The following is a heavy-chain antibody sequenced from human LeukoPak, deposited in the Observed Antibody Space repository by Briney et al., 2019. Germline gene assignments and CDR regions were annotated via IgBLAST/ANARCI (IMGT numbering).Heavy chain of an antibody. D-gene: IGHD3-10*01. CDR1: GFTFSDYW. J-gene: IGHJ4*02. CDR3: ARTLMGGGALDY. Sequence: GGSLRLSCTASGFTFSDYWLNWFRQAPGKGLKWVANIKEDGSEKYYVDSVKGRFTISRDNAKNSLFLQTNSLRVEDTAVYYCARTLMGGGALDYWGQGTLVTVSS. V-gene: IGHV3-7*03. CDR2: IKEDGSEK.